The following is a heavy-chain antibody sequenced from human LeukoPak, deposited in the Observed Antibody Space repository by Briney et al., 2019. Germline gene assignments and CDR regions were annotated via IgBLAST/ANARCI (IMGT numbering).Heavy chain of an antibody. J-gene: IGHJ4*02. V-gene: IGHV1-46*01. Sequence: ASVKVSCKASGYTFTTYYIHWVRQAPGQGLEWMGIINPTGGSTTYAQKFQGRVTMTRDTSTSTVFMEVNSLRSEDTAVYYCTLYSSTWYWGQGTLVTVSS. D-gene: IGHD6-13*01. CDR3: TLYSSTWY. CDR1: GYTFTTYY. CDR2: INPTGGST.